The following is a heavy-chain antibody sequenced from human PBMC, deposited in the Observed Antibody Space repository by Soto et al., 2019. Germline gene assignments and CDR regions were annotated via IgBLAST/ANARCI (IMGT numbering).Heavy chain of an antibody. Sequence: XLSGAHSGFTFGSSCMSWFLQAPGKGLEWVANIKQDGSEKYSVDSVKGRFTISRDNAKNSLYLQMNSLRAEDTAIYYCAKIRLLTTVDYWGQGTLVTVSS. J-gene: IGHJ4*02. D-gene: IGHD4-17*01. CDR3: AKIRLLTTVDY. CDR2: IKQDGSEK. V-gene: IGHV3-7*03. CDR1: GFTFGSSC.